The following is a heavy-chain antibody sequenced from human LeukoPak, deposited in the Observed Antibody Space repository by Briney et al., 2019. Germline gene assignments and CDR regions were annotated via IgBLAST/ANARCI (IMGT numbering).Heavy chain of an antibody. Sequence: PGRSLRLSCAASGFTFSSYGMHWVRQAPGKGLEGVAVISYDGSNKYYADYVKGRFTISRDNSKNTLYLQINSLRAEDTAVYYCAKEDIVVVPAAISFSYYYYMDVWGKGTTVTVSS. CDR3: AKEDIVVVPAAISFSYYYYMDV. J-gene: IGHJ6*03. V-gene: IGHV3-30*18. CDR1: GFTFSSYG. D-gene: IGHD2-2*01. CDR2: ISYDGSNK.